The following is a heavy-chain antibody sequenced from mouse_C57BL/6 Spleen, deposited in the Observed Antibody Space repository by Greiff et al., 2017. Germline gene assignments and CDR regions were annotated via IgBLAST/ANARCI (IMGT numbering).Heavy chain of an antibody. CDR2: IYPGDGDT. V-gene: IGHV1-80*01. CDR1: GYAFSSYW. J-gene: IGHJ2*01. Sequence: QVQLQQSGAELVKPGASVKISCKASGYAFSSYWMNWVKHRPGKGLEWIGQIYPGDGDTNYNGKFKGKATLTVAKSSSTAYMQLSSLTSEDSAVYFCARRDYFDYWGQGTTLTVSS. CDR3: ARRDYFDY.